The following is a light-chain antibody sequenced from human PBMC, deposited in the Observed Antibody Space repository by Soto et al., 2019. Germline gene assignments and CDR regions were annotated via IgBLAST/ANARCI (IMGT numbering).Light chain of an antibody. V-gene: IGKV3-15*01. J-gene: IGKJ4*01. CDR3: EQNNKWPPVS. Sequence: EVVMTQSPATVSVSPGEGVTLSCRASQTISNDVTWYQQKPGQTPRLLIYGASPRATGVPARFSGGGSGTEFTHTISSLQSEDFAFYYCEQNNKWPPVSFGGGTKVEIK. CDR2: GAS. CDR1: QTISND.